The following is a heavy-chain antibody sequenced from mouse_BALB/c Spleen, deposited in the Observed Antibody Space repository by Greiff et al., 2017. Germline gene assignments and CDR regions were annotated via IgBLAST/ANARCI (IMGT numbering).Heavy chain of an antibody. D-gene: IGHD2-4*01. J-gene: IGHJ4*01. Sequence: VQLQESGPGLVAPSQSLSITCTVSGFSLTSYGVHWVRQPPGKGLEWLGVIWAGGSTNYNSALMSRLSISKDNSKSQVFLKMNSLQTDDTAMYYCARGSYYDYESYDAMDYWGQGTSVTVSS. CDR3: ARGSYYDYESYDAMDY. CDR1: GFSLTSYG. CDR2: IWAGGST. V-gene: IGHV2-9*02.